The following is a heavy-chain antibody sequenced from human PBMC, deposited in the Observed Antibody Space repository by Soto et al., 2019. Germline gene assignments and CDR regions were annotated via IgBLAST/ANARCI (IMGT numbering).Heavy chain of an antibody. Sequence: QVQLQESGPGLVKPSETLSLTCIVSGGSIISYYWSWIRQPPGKGLEWIGHIYYSGSTNYNPSLKSRVTISVDTSKNHLSLKLSAVTAADTAVYYCARSSPRVVSPWDYWGQGTLVTVSS. J-gene: IGHJ4*02. V-gene: IGHV4-59*01. CDR1: GGSIISYY. D-gene: IGHD3-3*01. CDR2: IYYSGST. CDR3: ARSSPRVVSPWDY.